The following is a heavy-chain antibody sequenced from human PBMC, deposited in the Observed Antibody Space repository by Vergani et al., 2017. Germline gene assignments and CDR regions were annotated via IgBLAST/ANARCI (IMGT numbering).Heavy chain of an antibody. D-gene: IGHD4-23*01. J-gene: IGHJ6*04. V-gene: IGHV3-9*01. Sequence: EVQLVESGGGLVQPGRSLRLSCAASGFTFDDYAMHWVRQAPGKGLEWVSGISWNSGSIGYADSVKGRFTISRDNAKNYLYLQMNSLRAEDTALYYCAKLSRWGGLDVWGKGTTVTVSS. CDR1: GFTFDDYA. CDR3: AKLSRWGGLDV. CDR2: ISWNSGSI.